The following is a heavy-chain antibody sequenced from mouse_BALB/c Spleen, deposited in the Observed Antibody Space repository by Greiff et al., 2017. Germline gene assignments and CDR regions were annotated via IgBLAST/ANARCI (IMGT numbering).Heavy chain of an antibody. CDR1: GYTFTSYY. D-gene: IGHD4-1*02. CDR3: TRGVNWDPFDY. CDR2: INPSNGGT. Sequence: QVQLQQSGAELVKPGASVKLSCKASGYTFTSYYMYWVKQRPGQGLEWIGEINPSNGGTNFNEKFKSKATLTVDKSSSTAYMQLSSLTSEDSAVYYCTRGVNWDPFDYWGQGTTLTVSS. J-gene: IGHJ2*01. V-gene: IGHV1S81*02.